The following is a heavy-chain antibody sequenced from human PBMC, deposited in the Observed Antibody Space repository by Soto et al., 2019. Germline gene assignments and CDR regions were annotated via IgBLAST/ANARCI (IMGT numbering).Heavy chain of an antibody. J-gene: IGHJ6*02. V-gene: IGHV3-30-3*01. Sequence: QAQLVESGGGMVQPGRSLRLSCAASGFTFNIYALHWVRQAPGKGLEWVAVISFDGTKKYYSDSVKGRFTISRDNLKNTLYLQMNNLRVEDAALYFCAREDDYGYRYINYGLDVWGQGTTVTVSS. CDR3: AREDDYGYRYINYGLDV. CDR2: ISFDGTKK. CDR1: GFTFNIYA. D-gene: IGHD4-17*01.